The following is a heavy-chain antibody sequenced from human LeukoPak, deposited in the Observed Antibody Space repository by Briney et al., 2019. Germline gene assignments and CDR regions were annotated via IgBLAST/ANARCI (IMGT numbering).Heavy chain of an antibody. CDR1: SCSISSSSYY. CDR3: ARAGGWSGVNWFDP. V-gene: IGHV4-39*07. Sequence: PSENLSLKCSVSSCSISSSSYYWRGIRQPPGWGRGWIGSIYSSGSTYYNPSLKSRVSISVDTSKNQFSLKLSSVTAADTAVYYCARAGGWSGVNWFDPWGQGTLVTVSS. D-gene: IGHD3-10*02. CDR2: IYSSGST. J-gene: IGHJ5*02.